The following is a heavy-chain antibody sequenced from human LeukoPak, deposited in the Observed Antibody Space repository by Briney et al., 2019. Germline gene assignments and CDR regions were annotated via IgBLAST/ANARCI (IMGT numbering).Heavy chain of an antibody. Sequence: SETLSLTCSVSGGSINNYYWIWIRQPPGKGLEWIGHISYSGSTNYNPSLKSRVTISVDTSKNQFSLRVTSVTAADTAVYYCARGHDGVVGWFAPWGRGTLVTVSS. CDR2: ISYSGST. CDR3: ARGHDGVVGWFAP. V-gene: IGHV4-59*01. J-gene: IGHJ5*02. CDR1: GGSINNYY. D-gene: IGHD2-15*01.